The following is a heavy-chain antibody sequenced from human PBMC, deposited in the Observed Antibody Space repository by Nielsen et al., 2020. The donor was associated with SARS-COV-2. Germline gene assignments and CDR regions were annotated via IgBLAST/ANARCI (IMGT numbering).Heavy chain of an antibody. CDR3: VGMSSTDFGGPYYFDY. CDR2: IFSSDET. J-gene: IGHJ4*02. D-gene: IGHD4-17*01. CDR1: GFSLSNARLG. Sequence: PTLVKPTETLTLTCIVSGFSLSNARLGVSWIRQSPGKALEWLAHIFSSDETSYATSLKSRLTISEQTSKNQVVLTMTNVDPEDTATYYCVGMSSTDFGGPYYFDYWGQGILVTVSS. V-gene: IGHV2-26*02.